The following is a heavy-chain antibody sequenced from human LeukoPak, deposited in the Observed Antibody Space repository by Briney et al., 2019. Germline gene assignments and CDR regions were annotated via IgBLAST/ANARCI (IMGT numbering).Heavy chain of an antibody. CDR1: GYTFTGYY. D-gene: IGHD6-6*01. CDR3: ARDSSSSFWGPLGDYYMDV. CDR2: INPNSGGT. Sequence: ASVKVSCKGSGYTFTGYYMHWVGQAPGQGLEGMGWINPNSGGTNYAQKYHGRVTMTRDTSISTAYMGLSRLRSDDTPVYYCARDSSSSFWGPLGDYYMDVWGKGTTVTVSS. J-gene: IGHJ6*03. V-gene: IGHV1-2*02.